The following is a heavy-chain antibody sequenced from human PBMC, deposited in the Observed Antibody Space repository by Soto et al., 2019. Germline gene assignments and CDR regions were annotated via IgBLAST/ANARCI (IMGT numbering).Heavy chain of an antibody. CDR2: IIPILGIA. CDR1: GGTFSSYT. V-gene: IGHV1-69*02. D-gene: IGHD3-10*01. CDR3: ALSGWGSGTLSDYYYMDV. J-gene: IGHJ6*03. Sequence: ASVKVSCKASGGTFSSYTISWVRQAPGQGLEWMGRIIPILGIANYAQKFQGRVTITADKSTSTAYMELSSLRSEDTAVYYCALSGWGSGTLSDYYYMDVWGKGTTVTVSS.